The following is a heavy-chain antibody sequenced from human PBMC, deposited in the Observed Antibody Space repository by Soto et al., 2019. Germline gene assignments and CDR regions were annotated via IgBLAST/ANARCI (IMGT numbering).Heavy chain of an antibody. D-gene: IGHD3-3*01. Sequence: GESLKISCAASGFTFNNYAMNWVRQAPGKGLEWVSGISGSGGNTYYADSVKGRFTISRDNSKNTLYLQMNSLRAEDTALYYCAKPSNSDFSSGCDYWGQGTLVTVSS. CDR3: AKPSNSDFSSGCDY. CDR2: ISGSGGNT. CDR1: GFTFNNYA. J-gene: IGHJ4*02. V-gene: IGHV3-23*01.